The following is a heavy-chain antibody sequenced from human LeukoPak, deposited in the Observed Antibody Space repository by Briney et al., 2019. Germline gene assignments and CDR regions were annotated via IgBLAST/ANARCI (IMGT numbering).Heavy chain of an antibody. CDR3: ARDEEGIAAAGTEGMDV. CDR2: IYSGGST. J-gene: IGHJ6*02. D-gene: IGHD6-13*01. V-gene: IGHV3-66*01. Sequence: GGSLRLSCAASGFTVSSNYMSWVRQAPGKGLEWVSVIYSGGSTYYADSVKGRFTISRDNSKNTLYLQMNSLRAEDTAVYYCARDEEGIAAAGTEGMDVWGQGTTVTVSS. CDR1: GFTVSSNY.